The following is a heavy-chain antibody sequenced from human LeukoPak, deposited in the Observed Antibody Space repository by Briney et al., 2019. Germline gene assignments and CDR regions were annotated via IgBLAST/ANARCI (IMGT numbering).Heavy chain of an antibody. CDR1: GYTFTGYY. V-gene: IGHV1-2*02. J-gene: IGHJ4*02. Sequence: VASVKVSCKASGYTFTGYYMHWVRQAPGQGLEWMGWINPNSGGTNYAQKFQGRVTMTRDTSISTAYMELSRLRSDDTAVYYCARETRRSLYYYDSSGAYFDYWGQGTLVTVSS. CDR2: INPNSGGT. CDR3: ARETRRSLYYYDSSGAYFDY. D-gene: IGHD3-22*01.